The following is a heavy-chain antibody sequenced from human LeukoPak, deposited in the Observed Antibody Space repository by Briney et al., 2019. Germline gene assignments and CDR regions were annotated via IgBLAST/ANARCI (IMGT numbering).Heavy chain of an antibody. J-gene: IGHJ5*02. V-gene: IGHV1-69*13. D-gene: IGHD5-18*01. CDR1: GGTFNNYA. CDR2: IIPIFGSS. CDR3: ARVTHTELFTWFDP. Sequence: SVKVSCKASGGTFNNYAINWVRQAPGQGLEWMGGIIPIFGSSNYAQKFQGRVTITADESTTTAYMELGSLRSEDTAVYHCARVTHTELFTWFDPWGQGTLVTVSS.